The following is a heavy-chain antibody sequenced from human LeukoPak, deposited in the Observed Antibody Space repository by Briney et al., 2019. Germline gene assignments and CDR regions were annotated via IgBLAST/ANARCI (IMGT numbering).Heavy chain of an antibody. CDR2: FSGGGDS. D-gene: IGHD2/OR15-2a*01. CDR3: AKEGNSYDAFDI. Sequence: ETLSLTCAVYGGSFSGYYWSWVRQAPGKGLEWVSAFSGGGDSYYADSVRGRFTISRDNSKNTLYLQMNSLRAEDTAVYYCAKEGNSYDAFDIWGQGTMVTVSS. CDR1: GGSFSGYY. V-gene: IGHV3-23*01. J-gene: IGHJ3*02.